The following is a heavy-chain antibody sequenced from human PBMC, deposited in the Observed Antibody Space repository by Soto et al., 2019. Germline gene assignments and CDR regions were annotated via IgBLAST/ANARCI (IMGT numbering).Heavy chain of an antibody. CDR3: ATEPIYYNDGSGYYPLGH. D-gene: IGHD3-22*01. CDR2: ISAHNGDT. J-gene: IGHJ4*02. Sequence: QVQLVQSGAEVKKPGASVKVSCKASGYSFATYGFSWVRQAPGQGLECVGWISAHNGDTHYSQKFQGRVTLTTDTSTKTGYMELRRLTSDDTAVYFCATEPIYYNDGSGYYPLGHWGQGTLVTVSS. V-gene: IGHV1-18*04. CDR1: GYSFATYG.